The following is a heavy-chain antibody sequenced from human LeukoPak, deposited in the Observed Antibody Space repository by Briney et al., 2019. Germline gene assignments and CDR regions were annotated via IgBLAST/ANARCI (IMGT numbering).Heavy chain of an antibody. CDR3: ARDWGYASGTPDY. Sequence: ASVKVSCKASGYTFTSYGISWVRQAPGEGLEWMGWISAYNGKTNFAQKLQGRVTMTTDTSTNTAYMELRSLRSDDTAVYYSARDWGYASGTPDYWGQGTLVTVSS. CDR1: GYTFTSYG. J-gene: IGHJ4*02. CDR2: ISAYNGKT. D-gene: IGHD3-10*01. V-gene: IGHV1-18*04.